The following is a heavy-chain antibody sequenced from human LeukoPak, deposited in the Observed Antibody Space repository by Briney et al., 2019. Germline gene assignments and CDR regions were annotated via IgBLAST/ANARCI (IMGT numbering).Heavy chain of an antibody. Sequence: GGSLRLSCAASGFTFSSYTMSWVRQAPGKGLEWVSSISSSSSYIYYADSVKGRFTISRDNAKNSLYLQMNSLRAEDTAVYSCASLLTPYHGSGGGGMDVWGQGTTVTVSS. CDR2: ISSSSSYI. CDR3: ASLLTPYHGSGGGGMDV. CDR1: GFTFSSYT. J-gene: IGHJ6*02. V-gene: IGHV3-21*01. D-gene: IGHD3-10*01.